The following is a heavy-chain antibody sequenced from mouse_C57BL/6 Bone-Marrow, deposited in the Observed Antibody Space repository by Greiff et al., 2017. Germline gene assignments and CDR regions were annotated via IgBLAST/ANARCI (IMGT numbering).Heavy chain of an antibody. Sequence: EVKLMESGGDLVKPGGSLKLSCAASGFTFSSYGMSWVRQTPDKRLEWVATISSGGSYTYYPDSVKGRFTISRDNAKNTLYLQMSSLKSEDTAMYYCARHGGCWDLRLDYWGQGTTLTVSS. CDR3: ARHGGCWDLRLDY. D-gene: IGHD4-1*01. CDR2: ISSGGSYT. V-gene: IGHV5-6*01. J-gene: IGHJ2*01. CDR1: GFTFSSYG.